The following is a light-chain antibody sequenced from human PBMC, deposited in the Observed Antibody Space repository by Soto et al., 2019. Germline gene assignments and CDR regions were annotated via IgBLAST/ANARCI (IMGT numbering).Light chain of an antibody. V-gene: IGLV2-14*01. CDR1: SSDVGGYNY. Sequence: QSVLTQPASVSGSPGQSITISCTGTSSDVGGYNYVSWYQQHPGKAPKLMIYDVSNRPSGVSNRFSGSKSGNTASLTISGLQAEDEADYYCRSYTSSSVVVFGGGTKLTVL. CDR2: DVS. CDR3: RSYTSSSVVV. J-gene: IGLJ2*01.